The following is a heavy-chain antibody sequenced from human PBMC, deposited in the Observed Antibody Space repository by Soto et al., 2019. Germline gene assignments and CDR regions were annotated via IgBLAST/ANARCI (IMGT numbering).Heavy chain of an antibody. CDR3: ARRVVDIVAVVAATATEYFDD. D-gene: IGHD2-15*01. V-gene: IGHV4-4*02. Sequence: QVQLQESGPGLVKPSGTLSLTCAVSSGSISSSNWWRWVRQPPGEGLEWMGEIYHSGSTNYNPSLKSRVTTSVNRPKNQCSLTLSSVTAADTTVYYCARRVVDIVAVVAATATEYFDDWGQGTLVIVSS. CDR1: SGSISSSNW. CDR2: IYHSGST. J-gene: IGHJ4*02.